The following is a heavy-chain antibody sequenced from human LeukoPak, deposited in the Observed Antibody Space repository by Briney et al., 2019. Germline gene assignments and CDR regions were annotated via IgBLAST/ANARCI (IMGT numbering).Heavy chain of an antibody. D-gene: IGHD3-10*01. CDR2: INHSGST. CDR1: GGSFSGYY. J-gene: IGHJ4*02. Sequence: SETLSLTCTVYGGSFSGYYWSWIRQPPGKGLEWIGEINHSGSTNYNPSLTSRVTISVDTSKHQFSLKLSSVTALDTAIYYCAGGGKYYWAPDFWGPGTLVTVSS. V-gene: IGHV4-34*01. CDR3: AGGGKYYWAPDF.